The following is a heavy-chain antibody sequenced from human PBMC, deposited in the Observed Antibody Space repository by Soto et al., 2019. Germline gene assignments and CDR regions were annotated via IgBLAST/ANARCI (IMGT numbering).Heavy chain of an antibody. CDR3: TGEVASGY. J-gene: IGHJ4*02. Sequence: QVQLVESGGGVVQPGRSLRLSCAVSGFTVSTYGRHWVRQAPGKGLEWVAVISRDGGTKYYADSVKGRFTISRDNSRNTLFLEMNSLRGDDTAVYYCTGEVASGYWGQGTLVTVSS. CDR2: ISRDGGTK. V-gene: IGHV3-30*03. CDR1: GFTVSTYG. D-gene: IGHD2-8*02.